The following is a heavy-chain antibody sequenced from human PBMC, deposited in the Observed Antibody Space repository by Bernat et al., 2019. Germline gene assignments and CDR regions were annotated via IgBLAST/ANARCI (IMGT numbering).Heavy chain of an antibody. CDR2: ISYDGSNK. J-gene: IGHJ2*01. V-gene: IGHV3-30*18. Sequence: QVQLVESGGGVVQPGRSLRLSCAASGFTFSSYGMHLVRQAPGKGLEWVAVISYDGSNKYYADSVKGRFTISRDNSKNTLYLQMNSLRAEDTAVYYCAKEYYYGSGSYPYWYFDLWGRGTLVTVSS. CDR1: GFTFSSYG. CDR3: AKEYYYGSGSYPYWYFDL. D-gene: IGHD3-10*01.